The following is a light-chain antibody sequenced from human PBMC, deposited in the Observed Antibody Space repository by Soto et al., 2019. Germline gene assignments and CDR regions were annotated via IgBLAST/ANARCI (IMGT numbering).Light chain of an antibody. J-gene: IGLJ1*01. CDR3: SSYTGSSSFYV. CDR2: EVS. V-gene: IGLV2-14*01. CDR1: SSDVGGYNY. Sequence: QSALTQPASVSGSPGQSITISCTGTSSDVGGYNYVSWYQQHPGKAPKLMIYEVSYRPSGVSNRFSGSKSGNTASLTISGLQAEDEADYYCSSYTGSSSFYVFGTGTKVTVL.